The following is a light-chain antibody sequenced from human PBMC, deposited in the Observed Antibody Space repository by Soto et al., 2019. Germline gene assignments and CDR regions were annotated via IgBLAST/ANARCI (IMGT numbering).Light chain of an antibody. V-gene: IGLV2-23*01. CDR3: CSYAGSSTYV. CDR1: SSNVGSYIL. CDR2: EAS. J-gene: IGLJ2*01. Sequence: QSALTQPASVSGSPGQSITISCTGTSSNVGSYILVSWYQQHPGKSPKLMIYEASKRPSGVSNRFSGSKSGNTASLTISGLQAEDEADYYCCSYAGSSTYVFGGGTKLTVL.